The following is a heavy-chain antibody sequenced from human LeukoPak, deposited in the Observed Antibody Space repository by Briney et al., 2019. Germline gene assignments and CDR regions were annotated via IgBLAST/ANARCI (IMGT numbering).Heavy chain of an antibody. V-gene: IGHV4-59*08. CDR3: ARQNDEEYFLDY. Sequence: SETLSLTCTVSGGSISSYFWSWIRQAPGKGLEWIGYIYYSGSTKYNPYLKSRVTITVDTYKNKFSLKLRYMPAADTAAYYCARQNDEEYFLDYWGQGTLVTVSS. CDR1: GGSISSYF. CDR2: IYYSGST. D-gene: IGHD1-1*01. J-gene: IGHJ4*02.